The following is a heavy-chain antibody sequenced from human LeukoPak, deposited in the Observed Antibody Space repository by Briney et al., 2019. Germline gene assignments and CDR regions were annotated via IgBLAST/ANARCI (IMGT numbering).Heavy chain of an antibody. Sequence: GGSLRLSCAASGFTFSTYSMNWVRQAPGKGLEWVSYITSDSSTIYYADSVKGRFTISRDNAKNSLYLQMNSPRDEDTAVYFCARDALGGFDYWGQGTLVTVSS. D-gene: IGHD3-10*01. V-gene: IGHV3-48*02. J-gene: IGHJ4*02. CDR3: ARDALGGFDY. CDR1: GFTFSTYS. CDR2: ITSDSSTI.